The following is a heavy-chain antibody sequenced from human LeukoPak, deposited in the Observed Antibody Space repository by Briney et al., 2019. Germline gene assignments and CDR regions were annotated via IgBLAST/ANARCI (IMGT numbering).Heavy chain of an antibody. CDR1: GGSFSGYY. Sequence: SETLSLTCAVYGGSFSGYYWSWIRQPPGRGLEWIGEINHSGSTNYNPSLKSRVTISVDTSKNQFSLKLSSVTAADTAVYYCARGRRYYYYYMDVWGKGTTVTVSS. J-gene: IGHJ6*03. V-gene: IGHV4-34*01. CDR3: ARGRRYYYYYMDV. CDR2: INHSGST.